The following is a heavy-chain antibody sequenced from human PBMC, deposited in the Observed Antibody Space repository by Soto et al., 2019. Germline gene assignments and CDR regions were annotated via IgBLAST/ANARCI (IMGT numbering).Heavy chain of an antibody. CDR2: ISYDGSNK. D-gene: IGHD6-19*01. CDR3: AKVVPIAVAGTADFDY. CDR1: GFTFSSYG. V-gene: IGHV3-30*18. J-gene: IGHJ4*02. Sequence: QVQLVESGGGVVQPGRSLTLSCAASGFTFSSYGMHWVRQAPGKGLEWVAAISYDGSNKYYADSVKGRFTISRDNSKNTVYLQMISLRAEDTAVYYCAKVVPIAVAGTADFDYWGQGTLVIVSS.